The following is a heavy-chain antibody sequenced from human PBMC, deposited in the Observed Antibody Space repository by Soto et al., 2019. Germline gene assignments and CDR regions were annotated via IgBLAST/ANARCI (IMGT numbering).Heavy chain of an antibody. J-gene: IGHJ4*02. CDR1: GFTFSSYA. V-gene: IGHV3-23*01. Sequence: LRLSFAASGFTFSSYAMSWVRQAPGKGLEWVSAISGSGGSTYYADSVKGRFTISRDNSKNTLYLQMNSLRAEDTAVYYCAKYYDSSGYYYVPFDYWGQGTLVTVSS. D-gene: IGHD3-22*01. CDR2: ISGSGGST. CDR3: AKYYDSSGYYYVPFDY.